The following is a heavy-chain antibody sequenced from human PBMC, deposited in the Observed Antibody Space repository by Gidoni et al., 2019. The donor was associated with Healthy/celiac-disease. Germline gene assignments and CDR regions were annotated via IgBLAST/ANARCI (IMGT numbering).Heavy chain of an antibody. Sequence: QVQLQESGPGLVKPSQTLSLTCTVPGGSISSGSYYWSWIWQPAGKGLEWIGRMYTRGSTNYNPSLKSRVTISVDTSKNQFSLKLSSVTAADTAVYYCARDSVDRFHMVRGVDNWFDPWGQGTLVTVPS. D-gene: IGHD3-10*01. CDR1: GGSISSGSYY. V-gene: IGHV4-61*02. CDR3: ARDSVDRFHMVRGVDNWFDP. J-gene: IGHJ5*02. CDR2: MYTRGST.